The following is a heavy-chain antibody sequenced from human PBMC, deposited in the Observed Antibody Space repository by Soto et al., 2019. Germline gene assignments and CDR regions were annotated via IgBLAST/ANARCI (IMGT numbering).Heavy chain of an antibody. V-gene: IGHV3-74*01. CDR3: ARGVPNCSSSSCYFDF. D-gene: IGHD2-2*01. CDR1: GFTFSSYW. Sequence: PGGSLRLSCAASGFTFSSYWMHWVRQAPGKGLVWVSRISGDGRTTSHADSVKGRFTISRDNAKNTLYLQMNSLRVEDTAVYYCARGVPNCSSSSCYFDFWGQGILVTVSS. J-gene: IGHJ4*02. CDR2: ISGDGRTT.